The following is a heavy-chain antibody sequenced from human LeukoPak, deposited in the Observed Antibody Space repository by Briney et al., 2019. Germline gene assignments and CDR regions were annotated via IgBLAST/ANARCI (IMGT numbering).Heavy chain of an antibody. J-gene: IGHJ4*02. CDR1: GGSISSSNW. D-gene: IGHD6-13*01. V-gene: IGHV4-4*02. Sequence: PSGTLSLTCAVSGGSISSSNWWSWVRQPPGKGLEWIGEIYHSGSTNYNPSLKSRVTISVDTSKNQFSLKVNSVTAADTAVYHCARLSPAAGPWYFDYWGQGTLVTVSS. CDR2: IYHSGST. CDR3: ARLSPAAGPWYFDY.